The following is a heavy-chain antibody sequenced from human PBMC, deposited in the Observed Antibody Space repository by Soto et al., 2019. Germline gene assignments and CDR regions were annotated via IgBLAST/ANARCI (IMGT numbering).Heavy chain of an antibody. CDR2: INAGIGDT. D-gene: IGHD4-17*01. Sequence: GASVKVSCKASGYTFTSYATHWVRQAPGQRPEWMGWINAGIGDTEYSEKFQGRVTITRDTSASTAYMELRSLRSDDTAVYYCAVPRDYGGRGGAFDIWGQGTMVTVSS. J-gene: IGHJ3*02. V-gene: IGHV1-3*01. CDR1: GYTFTSYA. CDR3: AVPRDYGGRGGAFDI.